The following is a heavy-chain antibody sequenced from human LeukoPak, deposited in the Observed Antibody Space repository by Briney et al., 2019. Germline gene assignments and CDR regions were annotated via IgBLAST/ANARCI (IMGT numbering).Heavy chain of an antibody. V-gene: IGHV1-18*01. Sequence: GASVKVSCKASGYTFTSYGISWVRQAPGQGLEWMGWISAYNGNTNYAQKLQGRVTMTTDTSTSTAYMELRSLRSDDTAVYYCARWGSSGYSYGGIDYWGQGTLVTVSS. J-gene: IGHJ4*02. D-gene: IGHD5-18*01. CDR3: ARWGSSGYSYGGIDY. CDR2: ISAYNGNT. CDR1: GYTFTSYG.